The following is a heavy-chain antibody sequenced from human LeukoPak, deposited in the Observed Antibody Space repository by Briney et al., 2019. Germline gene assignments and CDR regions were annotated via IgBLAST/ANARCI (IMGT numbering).Heavy chain of an antibody. J-gene: IGHJ4*02. D-gene: IGHD3-16*01. CDR3: ASLGLTLRLRNDY. V-gene: IGHV4-39*01. CDR1: GGSISSSSYY. Sequence: PSETLSLTCTVSGGSISSSSYYWGWIRQPPGKGLEWIGSIYYSGSAYYNPSLKSRVTISVDTSKNQFSLKLSSVTAAGTAVYYCASLGLTLRLRNDYWGQGTLVTVSS. CDR2: IYYSGSA.